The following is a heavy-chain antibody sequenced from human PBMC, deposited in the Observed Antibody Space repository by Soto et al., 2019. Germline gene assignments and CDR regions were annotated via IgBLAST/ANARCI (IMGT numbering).Heavy chain of an antibody. CDR3: AHRLCDASCYWDVGYFDY. J-gene: IGHJ4*02. CDR1: GFSLGTNGVG. Sequence: SGPTLVNPTQTLTLTCTFSGFSLGTNGVGVGWIRQPPGKALECLALIYWDNDKRYSPSLKSRLSITKDTSKNQVVLTMTNMDPVDTATYYCAHRLCDASCYWDVGYFDYWDQGALVTVSS. D-gene: IGHD2-15*01. V-gene: IGHV2-5*02. CDR2: IYWDNDK.